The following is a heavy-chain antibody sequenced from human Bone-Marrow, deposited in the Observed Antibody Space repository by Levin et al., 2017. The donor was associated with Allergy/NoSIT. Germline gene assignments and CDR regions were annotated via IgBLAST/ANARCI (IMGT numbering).Heavy chain of an antibody. CDR2: IKTNGDSA. J-gene: IGHJ6*02. CDR1: GFIFINDY. CDR3: MRDLYGMRV. Sequence: GGSLRLSCAASGFIFINDYMHWVRQAPGKGLEYVSGIKTNGDSAYYAKSVKGRFTISRDDSKNTLYLQMGSLTTEDEGEYYGMRDLYGMRVWGQGTTVTVSS. V-gene: IGHV3-64*01.